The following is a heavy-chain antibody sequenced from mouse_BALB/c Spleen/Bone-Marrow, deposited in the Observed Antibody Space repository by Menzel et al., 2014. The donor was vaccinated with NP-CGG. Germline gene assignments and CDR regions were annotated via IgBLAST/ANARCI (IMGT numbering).Heavy chain of an antibody. CDR2: INPRYGGT. V-gene: IGHV1S81*02. CDR1: GYTFTSYY. Sequence: LVESGAGRVKPGASVRLSCKASGYTFTSYYLYWVKQRPGHGLEWIGEINPRYGGTNFNEKFKNKATLTVDKSSSTAYIQRNSLTSDDSAVYYCTRGALGPCVYWGQGTLVTVSA. D-gene: IGHD3-1*01. CDR3: TRGALGPCVY. J-gene: IGHJ3*01.